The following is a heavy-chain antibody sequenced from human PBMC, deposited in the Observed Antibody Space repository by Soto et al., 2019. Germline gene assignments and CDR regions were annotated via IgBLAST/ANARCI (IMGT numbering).Heavy chain of an antibody. V-gene: IGHV3-11*06. CDR1: GFTFSDLY. CDR3: AKDHLLRPASGGIRFDP. Sequence: GGSLRLSSAASGFTFSDLYMSWMRQAPGKGLELVSYISISNKYYADSVKGRFTISRDNSKYTLYLQMNSLRAEDTAVYYCAKDHLLRPASGGIRFDPLGQGTLVTVSS. J-gene: IGHJ5*02. CDR2: ISISNK. D-gene: IGHD1-26*01.